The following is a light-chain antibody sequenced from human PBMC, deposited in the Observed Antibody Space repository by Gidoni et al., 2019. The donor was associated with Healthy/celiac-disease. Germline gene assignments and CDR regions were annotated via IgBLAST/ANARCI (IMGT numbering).Light chain of an antibody. CDR1: QSVLYSSNNKKY. CDR2: WAS. CDR3: QQDYSTPYT. J-gene: IGKJ2*01. Sequence: DIVRTQSPDSLAVSLGEGATINCKSSQSVLYSSNNKKYLAWYQQKPGQPPKLLIYWASTRETGVPDRVSGLGSGTDFALTISSLQAEDVAVYYCQQDYSTPYTFGQGTKLEIK. V-gene: IGKV4-1*01.